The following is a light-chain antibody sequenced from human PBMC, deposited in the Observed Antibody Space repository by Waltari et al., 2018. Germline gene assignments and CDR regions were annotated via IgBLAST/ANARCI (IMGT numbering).Light chain of an antibody. V-gene: IGKV1-33*01. CDR3: QHFDNLLFT. CDR2: DAT. Sequence: DIQVTQSPSSLSASVGDRVTITCQASQDISHYLNWYQQRPGKAPKVLIYDATLLKIGVPSRFSGSGSGTDFTFAITSLQPEDAATYYCQHFDNLLFTFGQGTKV. CDR1: QDISHY. J-gene: IGKJ2*01.